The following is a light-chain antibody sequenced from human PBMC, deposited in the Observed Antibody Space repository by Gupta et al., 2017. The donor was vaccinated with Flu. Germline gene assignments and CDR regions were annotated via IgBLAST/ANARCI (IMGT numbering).Light chain of an antibody. V-gene: IGLV7-46*01. CDR1: TGPVISGHY. CDR3: LVSCSSRRV. J-gene: IGLJ3*02. Sequence: QAVVTQETSLTVSPGGPVTLTCGSTTGPVISGHYPYWFQQKPGHAPRTLIYDTTKRHAWTPARFSGSLIKDKVALTLSDAQPEDEDVYYCLVSCSSRRVFGGGTRLTVL. CDR2: DTT.